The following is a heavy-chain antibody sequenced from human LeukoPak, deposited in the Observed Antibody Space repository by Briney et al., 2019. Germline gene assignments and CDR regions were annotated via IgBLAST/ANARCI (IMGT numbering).Heavy chain of an antibody. Sequence: ASVKVSCKASGYTFTSYGIRWVRQAPGHGLEWMGRSSAYNGNTNYAHKFQGRVTMTTDTSTSTAYMELRSLRSDDTAVYYCARSTVTTFGVDWFDPWGQGTLVTVSS. J-gene: IGHJ5*02. V-gene: IGHV1-18*01. D-gene: IGHD4-17*01. CDR1: GYTFTSYG. CDR3: ARSTVTTFGVDWFDP. CDR2: SSAYNGNT.